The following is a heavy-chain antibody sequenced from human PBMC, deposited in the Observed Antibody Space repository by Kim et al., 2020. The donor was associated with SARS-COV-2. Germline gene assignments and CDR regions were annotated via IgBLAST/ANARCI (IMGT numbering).Heavy chain of an antibody. V-gene: IGHV3-23*01. CDR3: ANMVPYFDY. D-gene: IGHD3-10*01. CDR2: ICGNGGST. J-gene: IGHJ4*02. Sequence: GGSLRLSCAASGFTFSNYAMSWVRQAPGKGLEWVSAICGNGGSTYYADSVKGRFTISRDNSKNTLYLQMNSLRAEDTAVYYCANMVPYFDYWGQGTLVTVSS. CDR1: GFTFSNYA.